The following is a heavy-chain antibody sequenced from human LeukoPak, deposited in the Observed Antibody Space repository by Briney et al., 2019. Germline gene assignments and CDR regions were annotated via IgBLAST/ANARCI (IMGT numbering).Heavy chain of an antibody. CDR3: ARDPGYCSGGSCYFDY. CDR1: GGSISSYC. D-gene: IGHD2-15*01. V-gene: IGHV4-59*01. CDR2: IYYSGST. Sequence: SETLSLTCTVSGGSISSYCWSWIRQPPGKGLEWIGYIYYSGSTNYNPSLKSRVTISVDTSKNQFSLKLSSVTAADTAVYYCARDPGYCSGGSCYFDYWGQGTLVTVSS. J-gene: IGHJ4*02.